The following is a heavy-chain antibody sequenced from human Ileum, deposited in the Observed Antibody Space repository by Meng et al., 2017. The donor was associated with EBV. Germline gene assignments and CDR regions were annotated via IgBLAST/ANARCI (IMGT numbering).Heavy chain of an antibody. CDR1: WFPLRTSVVD. J-gene: IGHJ5*02. V-gene: IGHV2-5*02. CDR3: VYSQSNSDWYPDL. CDR2: IYCDADR. Sequence: PLKDSVPPLENPPLTLTLTCTFSWFPLRTSVVDVIWIRQSPGSALEWLALIYCDADRRYNPPLKSRLTITKDTPRNQVVLTLTNMDPMDTATYFCVYSQSNSDWYPDLWGQGAPVTVSS. D-gene: IGHD6-19*01.